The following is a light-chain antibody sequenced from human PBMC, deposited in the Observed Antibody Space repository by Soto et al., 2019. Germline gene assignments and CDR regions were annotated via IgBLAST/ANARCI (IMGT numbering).Light chain of an antibody. CDR3: AAWDDSLSVVV. V-gene: IGLV1-47*01. CDR1: SSNIGSNY. J-gene: IGLJ2*01. Sequence: QSVLAQPPSASGTPGQRVTISCSGSSSNIGSNYVYWYQQLPGTAPKLLIYRNNQRPSGVPDRFSGSNSGTSASLAISGLRSEDEADYYCAAWDDSLSVVVFGGGTQLTVL. CDR2: RNN.